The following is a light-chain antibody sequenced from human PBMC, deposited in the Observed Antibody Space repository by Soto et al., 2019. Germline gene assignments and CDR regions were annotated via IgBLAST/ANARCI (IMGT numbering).Light chain of an antibody. CDR3: QQYNVWPLT. CDR1: QSVSSN. V-gene: IGKV3-15*01. J-gene: IGKJ4*01. Sequence: EIVMTQSPATLSVSPGERATLSCRASQSVSSNLAWYQQKPGQTPKLLIYDASTRATRIPARFSGSGSEKEFTLTISSLQSEDFAVYYCQQYNVWPLTFGGGTKVEFK. CDR2: DAS.